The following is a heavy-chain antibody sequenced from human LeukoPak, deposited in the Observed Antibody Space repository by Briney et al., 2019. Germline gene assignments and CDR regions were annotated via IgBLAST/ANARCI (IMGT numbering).Heavy chain of an antibody. CDR1: GFTFSSYA. Sequence: QSEGSLRLSCAASGFTFSSYAMSWVRQAPGKGLEWVSAISGSGGSTYYADSVKGRFTISGDNSKNTLYLQMNSLRAEDTAVYYCAKGNWNYGYFDYWGQGTLVTVSS. J-gene: IGHJ4*02. D-gene: IGHD1-7*01. V-gene: IGHV3-23*01. CDR3: AKGNWNYGYFDY. CDR2: ISGSGGST.